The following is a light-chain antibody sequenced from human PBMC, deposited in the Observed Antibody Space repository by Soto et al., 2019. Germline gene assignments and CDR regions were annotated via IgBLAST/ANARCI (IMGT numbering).Light chain of an antibody. CDR1: SSDVGTYNY. Sequence: QSALTQPSSVSGSTGESITISCTGTSSDVGTYNYVSWYQQHPGKAPKLMIYDVSNRPSGVSDRFSGSKSGNTASLTISGLQAEDEADYYCSSYTSSSTSVVFGGGTKLTV. V-gene: IGLV2-14*01. J-gene: IGLJ2*01. CDR2: DVS. CDR3: SSYTSSSTSVV.